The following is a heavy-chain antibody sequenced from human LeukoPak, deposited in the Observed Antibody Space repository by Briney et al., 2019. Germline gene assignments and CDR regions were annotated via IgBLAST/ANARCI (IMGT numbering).Heavy chain of an antibody. CDR3: AKRGIVIRAVIIIGFHKEAYYFDY. V-gene: IGHV3-23*01. CDR2: ISVRGGST. CDR1: GITLSNYG. D-gene: IGHD3-10*01. J-gene: IGHJ4*02. Sequence: GSLRLSCVVSGITLSNYGMSWVRQAPGKGLEWVSGISVRGGSTNYADSVKGRFIISRDTSKNTVYLQMNSLRVEDTAVYFCAKRGIVIRAVIIIGFHKEAYYFDYWGQGILVTVSS.